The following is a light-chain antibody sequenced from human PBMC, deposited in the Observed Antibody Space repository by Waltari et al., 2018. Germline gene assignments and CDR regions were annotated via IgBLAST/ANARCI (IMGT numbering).Light chain of an antibody. CDR2: STS. J-gene: IGLJ2*01. Sequence: QTVVTQAPSLTVSPGGTVTLTCASSTGAVTSGYYPNWFQQKPGQAPRALIYSTSNKNSWTPARFSGSLLGGKAALTLSGVQPEDEAEYYCLLYYGGAVVFGGGTKLTVL. CDR3: LLYYGGAVV. CDR1: TGAVTSGYY. V-gene: IGLV7-43*01.